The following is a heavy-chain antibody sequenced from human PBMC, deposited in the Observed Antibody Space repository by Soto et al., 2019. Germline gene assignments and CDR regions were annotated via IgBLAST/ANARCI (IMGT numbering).Heavy chain of an antibody. CDR1: GFTFSSYA. J-gene: IGHJ6*02. D-gene: IGHD3-9*01. Sequence: PGGSLRLSCAASGFTFSSYAMHWVRQAPGKGLEWVAVISYDGSNKYYADSVKGRFTISRDNSKNTLYLQMNSLRAEDTAVYYCARDEEPYDILTGWAGGGYYYYGMDVWGQGTTVTVSS. CDR3: ARDEEPYDILTGWAGGGYYYYGMDV. V-gene: IGHV3-30-3*01. CDR2: ISYDGSNK.